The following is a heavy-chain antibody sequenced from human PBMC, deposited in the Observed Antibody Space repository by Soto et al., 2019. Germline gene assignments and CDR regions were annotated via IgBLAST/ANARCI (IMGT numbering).Heavy chain of an antibody. CDR1: GGSFSGYY. CDR2: INHSGST. V-gene: IGHV4-34*01. D-gene: IGHD3-10*01. CDR3: ARTRITMVRGVRAYYYYGMDV. Sequence: SETLSVTCAVYGGSFSGYYWSWSRQPPWKGLEWIGEINHSGSTNYNPSLKSRVTISVDTSKNQFSLKLSSVTAADTAVYYCARTRITMVRGVRAYYYYGMDVWGQGTTVTVSS. J-gene: IGHJ6*02.